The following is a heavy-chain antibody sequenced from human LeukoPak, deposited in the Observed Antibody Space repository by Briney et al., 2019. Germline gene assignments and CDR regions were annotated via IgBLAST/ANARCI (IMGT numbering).Heavy chain of an antibody. V-gene: IGHV3-23*01. Sequence: GGSLRLSCAASGFTLSSYAMSWVRQAPGEGLEWVSAISSGGSTYYADFVKGRFTISRDNSKNTLFLQMNSLRIEDTAVYYCAKGRFGYCGSTSCRWGVFDYWGQGTLVTVSS. J-gene: IGHJ4*02. CDR2: ISSGGST. CDR3: AKGRFGYCGSTSCRWGVFDY. CDR1: GFTLSSYA. D-gene: IGHD2-2*03.